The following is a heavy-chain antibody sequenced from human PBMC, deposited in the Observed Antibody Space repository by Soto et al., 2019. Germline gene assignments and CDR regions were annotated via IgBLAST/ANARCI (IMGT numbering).Heavy chain of an antibody. CDR3: ARDTYSSSYYFDS. CDR2: IGSSGSTI. J-gene: IGHJ4*02. D-gene: IGHD6-6*01. CDR1: GFTFSSFE. Sequence: PGGSLRLSCAASGFTFSSFEMNWVRQAPGKGLEWVSKIGSSGSTIWYADSVKGRFTISRDKAKNSLYLQMNSLRGEDTAVYYCARDTYSSSYYFDSCGQATMVTVSS. V-gene: IGHV3-48*03.